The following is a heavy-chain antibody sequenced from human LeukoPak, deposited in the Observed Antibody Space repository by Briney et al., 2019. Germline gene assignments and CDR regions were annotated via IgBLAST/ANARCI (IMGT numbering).Heavy chain of an antibody. Sequence: GGSLRLSCAASGFSFSSYEMNWARQAPGKGLEWVSYISSSGSTIYYADSVKGRFTFSRDNAKNSLYLQMNSLRAEDTAVYYCARGQTTMASDYWGQGTLVTVSS. J-gene: IGHJ4*02. CDR2: ISSSGSTI. CDR1: GFSFSSYE. D-gene: IGHD5-18*01. CDR3: ARGQTTMASDY. V-gene: IGHV3-48*03.